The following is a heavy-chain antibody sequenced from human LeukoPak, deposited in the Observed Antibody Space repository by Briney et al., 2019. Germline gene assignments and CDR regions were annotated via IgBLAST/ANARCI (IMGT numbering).Heavy chain of an antibody. CDR3: ARYEGPRTIAAAGTEIGYFQH. D-gene: IGHD6-13*01. CDR2: IYYSGST. J-gene: IGHJ1*01. CDR1: GRSISSYY. Sequence: PSETLSLTCTVSGRSISSYYWSWLRQPPGKGLEWIGYIYYSGSTNYNPSLKSRVTISVDTSKNQFSLKLSSVTAADTAVYYCARYEGPRTIAAAGTEIGYFQHWGQGTLVTVSS. V-gene: IGHV4-59*01.